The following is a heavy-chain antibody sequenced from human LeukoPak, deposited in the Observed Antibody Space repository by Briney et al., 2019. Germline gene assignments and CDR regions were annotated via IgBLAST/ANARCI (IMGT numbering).Heavy chain of an antibody. CDR2: ISTSGTTK. D-gene: IGHD3-22*01. CDR1: GFTFSDYY. CDR3: TTADYYDTDYFDY. Sequence: GGSLRLSCAASGFTFSDYYMTWIRQAPGKGLEWVSYISTSGTTKYYADSVKGRFTISRDNVKNSLYLQMNSLRAEDTAVYYCTTADYYDTDYFDYWGQGTLVTVSS. V-gene: IGHV3-11*01. J-gene: IGHJ4*02.